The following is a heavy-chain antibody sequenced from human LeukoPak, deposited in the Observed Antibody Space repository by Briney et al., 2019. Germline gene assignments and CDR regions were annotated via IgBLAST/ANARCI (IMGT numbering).Heavy chain of an antibody. CDR2: YYSGST. CDR3: ARVGSTSYYYFYYMDV. J-gene: IGHJ6*03. CDR1: GGSISSYY. Sequence: SETLSLTCTVSGGSISSYYWSWIRQPQGRDWSGLGIYYSGSTNYNPSLKSRVTISVDTSKNQFSLKLSSVTAADTAVYYCARVGSTSYYYFYYMDVWGKGTTVTVSS. D-gene: IGHD2-2*01. V-gene: IGHV4-59*01.